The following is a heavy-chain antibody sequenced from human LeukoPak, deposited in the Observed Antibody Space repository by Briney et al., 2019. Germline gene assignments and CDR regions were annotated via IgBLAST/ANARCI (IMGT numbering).Heavy chain of an antibody. Sequence: PWGSLRLSCAASGLTFSDYYMSWIRQAPGKGLEWVSYISSSGSTIYYADSVKGRFTISRDNAKNSLYLQMNSLRAEDTAVYYCARYSPSTHAFDYWGQGTLVTVSS. CDR2: ISSSGSTI. CDR3: ARYSPSTHAFDY. D-gene: IGHD2-15*01. CDR1: GLTFSDYY. J-gene: IGHJ4*02. V-gene: IGHV3-11*04.